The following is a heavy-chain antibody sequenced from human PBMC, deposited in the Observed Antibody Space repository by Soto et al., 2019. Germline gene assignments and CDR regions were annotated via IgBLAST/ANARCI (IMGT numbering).Heavy chain of an antibody. V-gene: IGHV3-9*01. CDR3: AKGGQLLSEGGGY. J-gene: IGHJ4*02. Sequence: EVQLVESGGGLVQPGRSLRLSCAASGFTFDDYAMHWVRQAPGKGLEWVSGISWNSGSIGYADSVKGRFTISRDNAKNSLYLQMNSLRAEAKALYYCAKGGQLLSEGGGYWGQGTLVTVSS. D-gene: IGHD2-2*01. CDR1: GFTFDDYA. CDR2: ISWNSGSI.